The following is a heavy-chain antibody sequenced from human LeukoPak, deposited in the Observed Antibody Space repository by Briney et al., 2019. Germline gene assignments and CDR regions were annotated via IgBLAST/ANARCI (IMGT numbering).Heavy chain of an antibody. Sequence: GESLRLSCVASGFSFTTYWMGWVRQAPGKGLEWVANIKQDGTEKYYVDSVKGRFTISRDNSKNTLYLQMNSLRAEDTAVYYCARRAGAYAHPYDYWGQGTLVTVSS. J-gene: IGHJ4*02. D-gene: IGHD3-16*01. CDR1: GFSFTTYW. CDR3: ARRAGAYAHPYDY. V-gene: IGHV3-7*01. CDR2: IKQDGTEK.